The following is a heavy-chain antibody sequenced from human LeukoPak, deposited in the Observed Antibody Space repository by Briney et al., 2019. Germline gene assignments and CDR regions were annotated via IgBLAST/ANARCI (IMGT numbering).Heavy chain of an antibody. V-gene: IGHV4-34*01. D-gene: IGHD2-15*01. Sequence: SETLSLTCAVYGGSFSGYYWSWIRQPPGKGLEWIGEINHSGSTNYNPSLKSRVTISVDTSKNQFSLKLSSVTAADTAVYYCARGVGTPSYYFDYWGQGTLVTVSS. CDR1: GGSFSGYY. J-gene: IGHJ4*02. CDR3: ARGVGTPSYYFDY. CDR2: INHSGST.